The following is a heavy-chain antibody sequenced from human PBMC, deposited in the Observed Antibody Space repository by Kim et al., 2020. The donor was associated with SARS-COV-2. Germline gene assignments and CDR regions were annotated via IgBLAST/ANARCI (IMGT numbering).Heavy chain of an antibody. CDR2: IYISGST. J-gene: IGHJ5*02. V-gene: IGHV4-4*07. Sequence: SETLSLTCTVSGGSISSYYWSWIRQAAGKGLEWVGRIYISGSTNYNPSLKSRVTMSVDASQNQFSLKLSSVTAADTAVYYCAKGGRRDWFDPWGQGTLVTVPS. CDR1: GGSISSYY. CDR3: AKGGRRDWFDP.